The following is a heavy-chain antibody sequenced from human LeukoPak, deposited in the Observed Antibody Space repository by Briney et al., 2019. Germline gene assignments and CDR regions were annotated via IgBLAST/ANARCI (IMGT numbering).Heavy chain of an antibody. CDR2: ISGSGGST. CDR3: AKDFGSGWYEVWFDP. Sequence: GGSLRLFCAASGFTFSSYAMSWVRQAPGKGLEWVSAISGSGGSTYYADSVKGRFTISRDNSKNTLYLQMSSLRAEDTAVYYCAKDFGSGWYEVWFDPWGQGTLVTVSS. D-gene: IGHD6-19*01. V-gene: IGHV3-23*01. CDR1: GFTFSSYA. J-gene: IGHJ5*02.